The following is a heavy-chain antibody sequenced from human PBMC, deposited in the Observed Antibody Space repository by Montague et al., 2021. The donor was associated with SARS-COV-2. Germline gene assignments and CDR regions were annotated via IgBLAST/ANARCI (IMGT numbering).Heavy chain of an antibody. J-gene: IGHJ5*02. CDR2: IYYSGSN. D-gene: IGHD2-2*01. CDR1: GGSISSNSYY. V-gene: IGHV4-39*01. CDR3: AGHLYCYAICFDP. Sequence: SETLSLTCTVSGGSISSNSYYWAWIRQPPGKELEWIVNIYYSGSNYYNPSLKSRVTTAVDTSKNQFYLKLSSVTAADTAVYYCAGHLYCYAICFDPWGQGTLVTVSS.